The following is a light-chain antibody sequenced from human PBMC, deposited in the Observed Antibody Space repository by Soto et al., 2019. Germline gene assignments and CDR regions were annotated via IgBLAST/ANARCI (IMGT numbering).Light chain of an antibody. CDR2: GAS. V-gene: IGKV3-20*01. CDR3: QQYGRSPWT. CDR1: HSIDRNF. Sequence: EIVLTQSPGTLSLSPGERGTLSCRASHSIDRNFLAWYQQKPGQAPRLLISGASSRAAGISDRFSGSGSETDFTLTISRLEPEDFAVYYCQQYGRSPWTFGQGTKVEMK. J-gene: IGKJ1*01.